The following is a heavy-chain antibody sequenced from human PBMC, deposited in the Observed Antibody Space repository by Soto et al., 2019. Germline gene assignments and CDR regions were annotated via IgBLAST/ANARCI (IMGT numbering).Heavy chain of an antibody. CDR1: GYTFHSYA. CDR2: INAGNGNT. D-gene: IGHD1-7*01. V-gene: IGHV1-3*01. CDR3: ARALTGTTAGYYYYGMDV. J-gene: IGHJ6*02. Sequence: ASVKDSGKASGYTFHSYAMHLVRQATEQRLEWMGWINAGNGNTKYSQKFQGRVTITRDTSASTAYMELSSLRSEDTAVYYCARALTGTTAGYYYYGMDVWGQGTTVTVSS.